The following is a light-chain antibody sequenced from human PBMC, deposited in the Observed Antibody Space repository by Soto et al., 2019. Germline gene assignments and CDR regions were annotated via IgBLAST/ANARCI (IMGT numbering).Light chain of an antibody. CDR3: QQYGSSAFT. Sequence: EIVLTQSPGTLSLSPGERATLSCRASQSVSSSYLAWYQQKPGQAPRLLIYGASSRPTGIPDRFSGSGSGTDFTLTISRLEPEDFAVYYCQQYGSSAFTFGPGTTVDIK. CDR2: GAS. CDR1: QSVSSSY. V-gene: IGKV3-20*01. J-gene: IGKJ3*01.